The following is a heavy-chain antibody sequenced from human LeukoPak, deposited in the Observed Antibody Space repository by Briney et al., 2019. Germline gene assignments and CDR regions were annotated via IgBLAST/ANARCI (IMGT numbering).Heavy chain of an antibody. V-gene: IGHV4-59*01. CDR2: IYYSGST. J-gene: IGHJ5*02. CDR1: GGSISSYY. D-gene: IGHD2-2*01. CDR3: ARYLGYCSSSSCYAWFDP. Sequence: SETLSLTCTVSGGSISSYYWSWIRQPPGKGLEWIGYIYYSGSTNYNPSLKSRVTISVDTSKNQLSLKLNSVTAADTAVYYCARYLGYCSSSSCYAWFDPWGQGTLVTVSS.